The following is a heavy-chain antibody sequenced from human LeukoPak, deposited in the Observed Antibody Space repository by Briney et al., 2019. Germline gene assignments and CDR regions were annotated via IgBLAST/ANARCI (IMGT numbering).Heavy chain of an antibody. V-gene: IGHV4-59*01. CDR1: GGSISSYY. CDR3: ARATVYDFWSGYYEFDY. CDR2: IYYSGST. D-gene: IGHD3-3*01. Sequence: SETLSLTCTVSGGSISSYYGSWLRQPPGKGLEWIGYIYYSGSTNYNPSLKSRVTISVDTSKNQFSLKLSSVTAADTAVYYCARATVYDFWSGYYEFDYWGQGTTVTVSS. J-gene: IGHJ4*02.